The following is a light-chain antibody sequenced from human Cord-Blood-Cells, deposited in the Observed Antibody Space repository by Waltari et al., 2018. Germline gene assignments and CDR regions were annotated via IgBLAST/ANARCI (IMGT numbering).Light chain of an antibody. V-gene: IGKV4-1*01. J-gene: IGKJ4*01. CDR1: QSVLYSSNNKNY. Sequence: DIVMTQSPDSLAVSLGERATINCKSSQSVLYSSNNKNYLAWYQRKPGQPPKRLIYWASTRESGVPDRFSGSGSGTYFTLTISSLQSEDVAVYYCQQYYSTPLTFGGGTKVEIK. CDR2: WAS. CDR3: QQYYSTPLT.